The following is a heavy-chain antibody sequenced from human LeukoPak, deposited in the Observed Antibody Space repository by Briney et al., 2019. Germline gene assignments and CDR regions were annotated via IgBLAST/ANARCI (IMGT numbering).Heavy chain of an antibody. CDR3: ARGRPHYYDSSGYLVGQYYFDY. Sequence: SETLSLTCAVYGGSFSGYYWSWIRQPPGKGLEWIGEINHSGSTSYNPSLKSRVTISVDTSKNQFSLKLSSVTAADTAVYYCARGRPHYYDSSGYLVGQYYFDYWGQGTLVTVSS. D-gene: IGHD3-22*01. V-gene: IGHV4-34*01. J-gene: IGHJ4*02. CDR2: INHSGST. CDR1: GGSFSGYY.